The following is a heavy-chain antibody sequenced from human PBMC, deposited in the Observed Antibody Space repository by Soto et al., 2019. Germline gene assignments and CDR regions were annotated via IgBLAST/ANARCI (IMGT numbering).Heavy chain of an antibody. J-gene: IGHJ4*02. CDR3: ARAPIFDYYDNSNFDY. CDR1: GYTFSNYG. V-gene: IGHV1-18*01. CDR2: ISAYNANT. Sequence: AASVKVSCKASGYTFSNYGITWVRQAPGQGLEWMGWISAYNANTNYAQKLQGRVTMTTDTSTSTAYMELRSPRSDDTAVYYCARAPIFDYYDNSNFDYWGQGTLVTVSS. D-gene: IGHD3-22*01.